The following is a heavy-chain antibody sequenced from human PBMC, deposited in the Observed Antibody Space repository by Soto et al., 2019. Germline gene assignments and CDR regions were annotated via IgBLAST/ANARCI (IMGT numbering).Heavy chain of an antibody. V-gene: IGHV1-69*01. CDR2: IIPIFGTA. J-gene: IGHJ6*02. CDR3: ARPLGYSYGYNYYYGMDV. CDR1: GGTFSSYA. Sequence: QVPLVQSGAEVKKPGSSVKVSCKASGGTFSSYAISWVRQAPGQGLEWMGGIIPIFGTANYAQKFQGRVTITADESTSTAYMELSSLRSEDTAVYYCARPLGYSYGYNYYYGMDVWGQGTTVTVSS. D-gene: IGHD5-18*01.